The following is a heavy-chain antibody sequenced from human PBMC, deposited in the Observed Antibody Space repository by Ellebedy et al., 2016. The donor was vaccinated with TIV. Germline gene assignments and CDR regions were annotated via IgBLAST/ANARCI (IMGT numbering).Heavy chain of an antibody. D-gene: IGHD2-15*01. Sequence: ASVKVSCKASGYTFTSYAISWVRQAPGQGLEWMGRIIPILGIANYAQKFQGRVTITADKSTSTAYMELSSLRSEDTAVYYCARDDTVVVVAAISALGYGMDVWGQGTTVTVSS. J-gene: IGHJ6*02. CDR2: IIPILGIA. V-gene: IGHV1-69*04. CDR1: GYTFTSYA. CDR3: ARDDTVVVVAAISALGYGMDV.